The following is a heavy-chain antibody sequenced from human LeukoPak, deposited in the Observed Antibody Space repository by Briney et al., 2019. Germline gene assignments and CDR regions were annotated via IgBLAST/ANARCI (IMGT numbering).Heavy chain of an antibody. CDR3: ARDYNC. J-gene: IGHJ4*02. Sequence: GVCLRLSCAASGFTFTDCYMSWIRQAPGKGLEWVSYISSRGTVIYYGDSVKGRFTISRDNAKKSLYLQMNSLRAEDTAVYYCARDYNCWGQGTLVTVSS. V-gene: IGHV3-11*01. CDR1: GFTFTDCY. D-gene: IGHD3-10*01. CDR2: ISSRGTVI.